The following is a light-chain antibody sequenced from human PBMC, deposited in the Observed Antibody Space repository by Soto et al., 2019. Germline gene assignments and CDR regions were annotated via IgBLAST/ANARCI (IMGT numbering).Light chain of an antibody. CDR2: AAS. Sequence: DIQMTQSPSSLSASLGDRVTITCRASQSVNRYLNWYQQQPGRAPKVLIYAASSLQSGVPSRFSGNGSGTDFTLTNTSPQTEDFATYFCQPNYRPPYTFAQGTRLEIK. J-gene: IGKJ2*01. CDR3: QPNYRPPYT. V-gene: IGKV1-39*01. CDR1: QSVNRY.